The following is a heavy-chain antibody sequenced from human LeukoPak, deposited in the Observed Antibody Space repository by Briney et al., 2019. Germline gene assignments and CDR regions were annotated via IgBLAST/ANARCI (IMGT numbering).Heavy chain of an antibody. CDR2: ISWNSGSI. CDR1: GFTFDDYA. D-gene: IGHD6-13*01. CDR3: AKDIRSAIAATFFDY. V-gene: IGHV3-9*01. Sequence: GGSLRLSCAASGFTFDDYAMHWVRQAPGKGLEWVSGISWNSGSIGYADSVKGRFTISRDNAKNSLYLQMNSLRAEDTALYYCAKDIRSAIAATFFDYWGQGTLVTVSS. J-gene: IGHJ4*02.